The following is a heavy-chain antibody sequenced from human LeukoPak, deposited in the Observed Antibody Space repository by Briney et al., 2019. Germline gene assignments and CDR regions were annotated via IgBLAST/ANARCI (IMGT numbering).Heavy chain of an antibody. CDR2: INPNSGGT. CDR3: ARAPDGILTYFDY. CDR1: GYTFTGYY. Sequence: GASVKVSCKASGYTFTGYYMHWVRQAPGQGLEWMGWINPNSGGTNYAQKFQGRVTMTRDTSISTAYMELSRLRSDDTAVYYCARAPDGILTYFDYWGQGTLVTVSS. J-gene: IGHJ4*02. V-gene: IGHV1-2*02. D-gene: IGHD2-15*01.